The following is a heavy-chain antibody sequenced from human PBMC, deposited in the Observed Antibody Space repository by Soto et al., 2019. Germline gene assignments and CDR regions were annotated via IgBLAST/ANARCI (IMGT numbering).Heavy chain of an antibody. CDR3: ARWRRYSGYSPPYYMDV. CDR1: GGSFSGYY. Sequence: PSETLSLTCAAYGGSFSGYYWSWIRQPPGKGLEWIGEINHSGSTNYNPSLKSRVTISVDTSKNQFSLKLSSVTAADTAVYYCARWRRYSGYSPPYYMDVWGKGTTVTVSS. D-gene: IGHD5-12*01. J-gene: IGHJ6*03. CDR2: INHSGST. V-gene: IGHV4-34*01.